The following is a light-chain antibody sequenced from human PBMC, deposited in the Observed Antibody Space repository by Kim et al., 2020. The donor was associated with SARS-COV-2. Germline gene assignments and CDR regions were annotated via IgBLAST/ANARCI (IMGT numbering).Light chain of an antibody. CDR3: QQYDTELWT. J-gene: IGKJ1*01. Sequence: ASLGGSIPITCRARQSISSWLAWYQLKPGKAPRLLIYKASNLESGVPSRFSGSGSGTEFTLTISSLEPDDFAAYYCQQYDTELWTFGQGTKVDIK. CDR2: KAS. V-gene: IGKV1-5*03. CDR1: QSISSW.